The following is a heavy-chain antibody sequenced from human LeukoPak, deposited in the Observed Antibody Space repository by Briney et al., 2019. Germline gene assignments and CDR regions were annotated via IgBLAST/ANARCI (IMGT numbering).Heavy chain of an antibody. J-gene: IGHJ4*02. Sequence: GGSLRLSCAASGFTFSTYTMNWVRQAPGKGLEWVSSISSSSTYISYADSVKGRFTISRDNAKNSLYLQMSSLRAEDTAVYYCARGRLGHYFDYWGQGTLVTVSS. CDR3: ARGRLGHYFDY. CDR2: ISSSSTYI. CDR1: GFTFSTYT. V-gene: IGHV3-21*01. D-gene: IGHD4-11*01.